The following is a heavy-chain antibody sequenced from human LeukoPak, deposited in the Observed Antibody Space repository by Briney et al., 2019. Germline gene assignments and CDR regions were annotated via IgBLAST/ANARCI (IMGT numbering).Heavy chain of an antibody. CDR1: GFTFSSYA. Sequence: GGSLRLSCAASGFTFSSYAMSWVRQAPGKGLEWVSAISGSGGSTYYADSVKGRFTISRDNSKNTPYLQMNSLRAEDTAVYYCAKEPGYSYGYTYFDYWGQGTLVTVSS. CDR2: ISGSGGST. CDR3: AKEPGYSYGYTYFDY. J-gene: IGHJ4*02. D-gene: IGHD5-18*01. V-gene: IGHV3-23*01.